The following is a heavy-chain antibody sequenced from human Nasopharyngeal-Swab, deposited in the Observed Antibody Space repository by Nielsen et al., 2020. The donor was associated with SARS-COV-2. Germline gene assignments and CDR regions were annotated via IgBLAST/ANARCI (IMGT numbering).Heavy chain of an antibody. CDR1: GFTFSSYS. Sequence: GESLKISCAASGFTFSSYSMNWVRQAPGKGLEWVSSISSSSSYIHYAASMKGRFTISRDNAKNSLYLQMNSLRAEDTAVYYCARDTRDDYGDYVGVDYWGQGTLVTVSS. V-gene: IGHV3-21*01. CDR2: ISSSSSYI. CDR3: ARDTRDDYGDYVGVDY. J-gene: IGHJ4*02. D-gene: IGHD4-17*01.